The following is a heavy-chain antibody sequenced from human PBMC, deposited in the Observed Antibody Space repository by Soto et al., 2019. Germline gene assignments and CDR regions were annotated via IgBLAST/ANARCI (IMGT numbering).Heavy chain of an antibody. J-gene: IGHJ3*02. V-gene: IGHV1-18*04. D-gene: IGHD3-22*01. CDR1: GYTFTSYG. Sequence: WASVKVSCKASGYTFTSYGISWVRQAPGQGLEWMGWISAYNGNTNYAQKLQGRVTMTTDTSTSTAYMELRSLRSDDTAVYYCARVQKVVIKSQRRAFDIWGQGTMVTVSS. CDR2: ISAYNGNT. CDR3: ARVQKVVIKSQRRAFDI.